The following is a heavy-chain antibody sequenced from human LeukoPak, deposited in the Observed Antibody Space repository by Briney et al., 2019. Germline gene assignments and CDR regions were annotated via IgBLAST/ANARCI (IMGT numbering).Heavy chain of an antibody. V-gene: IGHV3-30*18. CDR3: AKEGSDAFDI. CDR2: ISYDGSNK. CDR1: GFTFSNYG. Sequence: GGSLRLSYAASGFTFSNYGMHWVPQAPGKGLEWVAVISYDGSNKYYADSVKGRFTISRDNSKNTLYLQMNSLRAEDTAVYYCAKEGSDAFDIWGQGTMVTVSS. J-gene: IGHJ3*02.